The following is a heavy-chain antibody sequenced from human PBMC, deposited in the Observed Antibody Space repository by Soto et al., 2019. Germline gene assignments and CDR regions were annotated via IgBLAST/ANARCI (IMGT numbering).Heavy chain of an antibody. J-gene: IGHJ4*02. Sequence: PSETLSLTCAVYGGSFSGYYWSWIRQPPGKGLEWIGEINHSGSTNYNPSLKSRVTISVDTSKNQFSLKLSSVTAADTAVYYCARAAGRDRITMVRVKSFDYWGQGTLVTVSS. CDR2: INHSGST. CDR3: ARAAGRDRITMVRVKSFDY. CDR1: GGSFSGYY. V-gene: IGHV4-34*01. D-gene: IGHD3-10*01.